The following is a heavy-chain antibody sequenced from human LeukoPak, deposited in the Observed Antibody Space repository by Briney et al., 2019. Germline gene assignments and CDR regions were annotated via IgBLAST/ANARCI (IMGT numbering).Heavy chain of an antibody. V-gene: IGHV4-59*01. CDR3: ARDMTDWWFDP. Sequence: SETLSPTCTASGGSISSYYWSSIRQPPGKGLEWIGYIYYSGSTNYNPSLKSRVTISVDTSKNQFSLKLSSVTAADTAVYYCARDMTDWWFDPWGQGTLVTVSS. D-gene: IGHD3-9*01. J-gene: IGHJ5*02. CDR1: GGSISSYY. CDR2: IYYSGST.